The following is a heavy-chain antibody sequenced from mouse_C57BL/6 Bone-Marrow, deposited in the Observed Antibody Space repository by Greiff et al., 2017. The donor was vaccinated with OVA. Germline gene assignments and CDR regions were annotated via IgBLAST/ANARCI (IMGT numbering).Heavy chain of an antibody. D-gene: IGHD2-4*01. Sequence: VKLQQPGAELVKPGASVKLSCKASGYTFTSYWMQWVKQRPGQGLEWIGEIDPSDSYTNYNQKFKGKATLTVDTSSSTAYMQLSSLTSEDSAVYYCARKDYRTWFAYWGQGTLVTVSA. CDR1: GYTFTSYW. V-gene: IGHV1-50*01. J-gene: IGHJ3*01. CDR2: IDPSDSYT. CDR3: ARKDYRTWFAY.